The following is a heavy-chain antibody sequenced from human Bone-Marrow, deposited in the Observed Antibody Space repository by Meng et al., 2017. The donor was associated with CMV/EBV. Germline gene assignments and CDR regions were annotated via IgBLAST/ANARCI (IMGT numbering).Heavy chain of an antibody. Sequence: GSLRLSCTVSGGSISSYYWSWIRQPPGKGLEWIGYIYYSGSTNCNPSLKSRVTISVDTSKNQFSLKLGSVTAADTAVYYCARELGGRTAMATSSLNWFDPWGQGNLVNVSS. V-gene: IGHV4-59*01. CDR1: GGSISSYY. CDR2: IYYSGST. D-gene: IGHD5-18*01. J-gene: IGHJ5*02. CDR3: ARELGGRTAMATSSLNWFDP.